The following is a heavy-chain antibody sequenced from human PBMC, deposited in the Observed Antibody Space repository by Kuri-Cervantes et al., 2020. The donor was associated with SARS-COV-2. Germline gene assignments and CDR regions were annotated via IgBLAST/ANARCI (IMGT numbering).Heavy chain of an antibody. CDR2: INPNSGGT. D-gene: IGHD6-13*01. CDR3: ARSIAAAGTTSRDYYYGMDV. CDR1: GYTFTGYY. Sequence: ASVKVSCKASGYTFTGYYMHWVRQAPGQGLKWMGWINPNSGGTNYAQKFQGWVTMTRDTSISTAYMELSRLRSDDTAVYYCARSIAAAGTTSRDYYYGMDVWGQGTTVTVSS. J-gene: IGHJ6*02. V-gene: IGHV1-2*04.